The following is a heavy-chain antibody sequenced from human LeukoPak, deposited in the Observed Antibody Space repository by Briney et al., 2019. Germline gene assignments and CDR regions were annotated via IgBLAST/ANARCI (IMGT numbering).Heavy chain of an antibody. J-gene: IGHJ4*02. CDR1: GFTFDDYT. Sequence: GGSLRLSCAASGFTFDDYTMHWVLQAPGKGLEWVSLISWNGVRTYYADSVKGRFTISRDSSKNSLYLQMNSLRTEDTALYYCAKERGSSGYLDCWGQGTLVTVSS. CDR3: AKERGSSGYLDC. D-gene: IGHD6-6*01. CDR2: ISWNGVRT. V-gene: IGHV3-43*01.